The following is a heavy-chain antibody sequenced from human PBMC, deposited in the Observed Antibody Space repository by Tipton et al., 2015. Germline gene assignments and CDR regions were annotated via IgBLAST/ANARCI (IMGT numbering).Heavy chain of an antibody. Sequence: GSLRLSCAASGFTFSNYWMSWVRQAPGKGLEWVANINQDGSEKYYVDSVKGRFTISRDNAKNSLYLQINSLRAEDTAVYYCACQDYDSLTRDYQTVDYWGQGTLVTVSS. D-gene: IGHD3-9*01. J-gene: IGHJ4*02. CDR1: GFTFSNYW. CDR2: INQDGSEK. CDR3: ACQDYDSLTRDYQTVDY. V-gene: IGHV3-7*01.